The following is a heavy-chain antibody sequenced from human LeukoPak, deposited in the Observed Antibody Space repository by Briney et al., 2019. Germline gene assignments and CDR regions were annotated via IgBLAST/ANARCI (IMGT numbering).Heavy chain of an antibody. CDR3: ARAPPRYQLLDLRAKRIVWFDP. Sequence: SETLSLTCTVSGGSISSSSYYWGWIRQPPGKGLEWIGSIYYGGSTYYNPSLKSRVTISVDTSKNQFSLKLSSVTAADTAVYYCARAPPRYQLLDLRAKRIVWFDPWGQGTLVTVSS. CDR2: IYYGGST. V-gene: IGHV4-39*01. CDR1: GGSISSSSYY. J-gene: IGHJ5*02. D-gene: IGHD2-2*01.